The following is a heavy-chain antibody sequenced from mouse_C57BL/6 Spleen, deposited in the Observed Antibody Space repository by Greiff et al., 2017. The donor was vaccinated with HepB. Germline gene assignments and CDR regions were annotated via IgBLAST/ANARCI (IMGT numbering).Heavy chain of an antibody. CDR1: GFSLSTSGMG. CDR2: IYWDDDK. D-gene: IGHD1-1*01. Sequence: QVTLKESGPGILQSSQTLSLTCSFSGFSLSTSGMGVSWIRQPSGKGLEWLAHIYWDDDKRYNPSLKSRLTISKDTSRNQVFLQITCVDTADTATYYCARREYYGSSYDYWYFDVWGTGTTVTVSS. V-gene: IGHV8-12*01. CDR3: ARREYYGSSYDYWYFDV. J-gene: IGHJ1*03.